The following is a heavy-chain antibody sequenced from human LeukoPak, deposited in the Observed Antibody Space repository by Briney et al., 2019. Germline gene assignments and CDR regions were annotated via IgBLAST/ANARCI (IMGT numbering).Heavy chain of an antibody. V-gene: IGHV4-34*01. CDR2: INHSGST. CDR1: GGSFSGYY. Sequence: SETLSLTCAVYGGSFSGYYLSWIRQPPGKGLEWIGEINHSGSTNYNPSLKSRVTISVDTSKNQFSLKLSSVTAADTAVYYCARAITMVRGVPRFDYWGQGTLVTVSS. D-gene: IGHD3-10*01. J-gene: IGHJ4*02. CDR3: ARAITMVRGVPRFDY.